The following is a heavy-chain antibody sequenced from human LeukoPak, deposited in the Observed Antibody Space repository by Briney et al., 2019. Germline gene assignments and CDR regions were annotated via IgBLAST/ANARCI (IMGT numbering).Heavy chain of an antibody. CDR1: GFTFSSYG. Sequence: GGSLRLSCAASGFTFSSYGMHWVRQAPGKGLEWVSAISGSGGSTYYADSVKGRFTISRDNSKNTLYLQMNSLRAEDTAVYYCAKELGAATVVSFDYWGQGTLVTVSS. CDR2: ISGSGGST. CDR3: AKELGAATVVSFDY. D-gene: IGHD4-23*01. J-gene: IGHJ4*02. V-gene: IGHV3-23*01.